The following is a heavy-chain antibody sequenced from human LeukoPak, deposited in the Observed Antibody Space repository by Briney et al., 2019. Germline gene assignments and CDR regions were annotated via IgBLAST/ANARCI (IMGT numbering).Heavy chain of an antibody. V-gene: IGHV3-21*01. CDR1: GFTFSSYS. CDR3: ARENYHGLDV. Sequence: GGSLRLSCAASGFTFSSYSMNWVRQAPGKGLEWVSSISSSSSYIYYADSVQGRFTISRDNAKNTVYVQMSSLRAEDTAVYYCARENYHGLDVWGQGTTVTVSS. CDR2: ISSSSSYI. J-gene: IGHJ6*02.